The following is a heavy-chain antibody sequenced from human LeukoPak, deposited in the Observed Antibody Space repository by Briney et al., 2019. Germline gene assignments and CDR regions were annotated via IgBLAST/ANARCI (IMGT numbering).Heavy chain of an antibody. D-gene: IGHD3-3*01. CDR3: AREAVHDFWSGYYNYYYYYMDV. V-gene: IGHV1-69*05. J-gene: IGHJ6*03. CDR2: IIPIFGTA. Sequence: SVKVSCKASGGTFSSYAISWVRQAPGQGLEWMGGIIPIFGTANYAQKFQGRVTITTDESTSTAYMELSSLRSEDTAVYYCAREAVHDFWSGYYNYYYYYMDVWGQGTTVTVSS. CDR1: GGTFSSYA.